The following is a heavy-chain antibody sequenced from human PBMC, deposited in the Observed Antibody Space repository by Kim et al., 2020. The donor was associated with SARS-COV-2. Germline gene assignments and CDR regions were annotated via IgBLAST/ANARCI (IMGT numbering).Heavy chain of an antibody. V-gene: IGHV1-2*02. CDR2: INPNSGGT. CDR1: GYTFTGYY. CDR3: ARLTMVRGGKTASYYFDY. Sequence: ASVKVSCKASGYTFTGYYMHWVRQAPGQGLEWMGWINPNSGGTNYAQKFQGRVTMTRDTSISTAYMELSRLRSDDTAVYYCARLTMVRGGKTASYYFDYWGAGTLVTVSS. J-gene: IGHJ4*02. D-gene: IGHD3-10*01.